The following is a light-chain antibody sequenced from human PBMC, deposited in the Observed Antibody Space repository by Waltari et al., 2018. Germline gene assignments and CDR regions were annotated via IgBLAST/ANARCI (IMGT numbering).Light chain of an antibody. V-gene: IGLV2-14*03. J-gene: IGLJ1*01. CDR2: DVS. Sequence: QSALTQPASVSGSPGQSITISCTGTSSDVGGYKYVSWYQQHPGKAPKLMIYDVSNRPSGVSNRFSGSKACNTASLTISGLQAGDEADYYCSSYTTSNTLVFGTGTNVIVL. CDR3: SSYTTSNTLV. CDR1: SSDVGGYKY.